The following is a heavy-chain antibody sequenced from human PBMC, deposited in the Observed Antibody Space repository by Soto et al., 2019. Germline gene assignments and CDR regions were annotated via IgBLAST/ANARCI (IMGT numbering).Heavy chain of an antibody. CDR2: INHGAST. D-gene: IGHD5-12*01. CDR3: ARTDIVTTNWFDP. J-gene: IGHJ5*02. V-gene: IGHV4-34*01. Sequence: QVHLQQWGAGLLKPSETLSLTCAVYGESFIGYYWTWIRQSPGKGLEWIGEINHGASTNYNPSLKSRVTISIDTSKNQFSLKLTSVTAADTSVYYCARTDIVTTNWFDPWGQGTLVTVSS. CDR1: GESFIGYY.